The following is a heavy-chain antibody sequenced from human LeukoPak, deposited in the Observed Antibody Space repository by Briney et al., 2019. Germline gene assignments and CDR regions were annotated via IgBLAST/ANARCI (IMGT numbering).Heavy chain of an antibody. CDR1: GFTFSSYW. V-gene: IGHV3-7*04. D-gene: IGHD6-6*01. J-gene: IGHJ5*02. CDR2: IKQDGSEK. Sequence: PGGSLRLSCTASGFTFSSYWMSWVRQAPGKGLEWVANIKQDGSEKYYVDSVKGRFTISRDNAKNSLYLQMNSLRAEDTAVYYWARGRSIAARQGWFDPWGQGTLVTVSS. CDR3: ARGRSIAARQGWFDP.